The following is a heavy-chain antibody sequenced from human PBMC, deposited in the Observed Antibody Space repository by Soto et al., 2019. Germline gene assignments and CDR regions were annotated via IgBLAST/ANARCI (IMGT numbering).Heavy chain of an antibody. D-gene: IGHD3-22*01. V-gene: IGHV4-30-4*01. J-gene: IGHJ4*02. Sequence: SETLSLTCTVSGGSISSGDYYWSWIRQPPGKGLEWIGYIYYSGSTYYNPSLKSRVTISVDTSKNQFSLKPSSVTAADTAVYYCARERSSVPDYYDSSGYYFDYWGQGTLVTVSS. CDR3: ARERSSVPDYYDSSGYYFDY. CDR2: IYYSGST. CDR1: GGSISSGDYY.